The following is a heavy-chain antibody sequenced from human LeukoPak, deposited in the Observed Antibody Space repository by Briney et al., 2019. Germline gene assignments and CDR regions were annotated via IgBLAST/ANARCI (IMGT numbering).Heavy chain of an antibody. CDR3: ASSPFAVGATLYWYFDL. V-gene: IGHV4-30-4*01. Sequence: SETLSLTCTVSGGSISSGDYYWGWIRQPPGKGLEWIGYIYYSGSTYYNPSLKSRVTISVDTSKNQFSLKLSSVTAADTAVYYCASSPFAVGATLYWYFDLWGRGTLVTVSS. J-gene: IGHJ2*01. D-gene: IGHD1-26*01. CDR1: GGSISSGDYY. CDR2: IYYSGST.